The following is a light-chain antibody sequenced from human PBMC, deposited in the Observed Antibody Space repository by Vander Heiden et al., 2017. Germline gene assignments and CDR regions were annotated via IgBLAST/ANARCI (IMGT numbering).Light chain of an antibody. J-gene: IGKJ2*01. Sequence: ELALTQSPGTLPLSPGERATLSCRASQSVSSSYLAWYQQKPGQAPRLRIYGASSRATGIPDRFNGSGSGTDFTLTISSLEAEDFAVYYCQQYGNTFGQGTKLEIK. V-gene: IGKV3-20*01. CDR1: QSVSSSY. CDR3: QQYGNT. CDR2: GAS.